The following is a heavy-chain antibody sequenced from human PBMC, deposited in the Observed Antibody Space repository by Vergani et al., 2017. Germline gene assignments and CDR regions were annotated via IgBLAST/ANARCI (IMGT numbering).Heavy chain of an antibody. CDR1: GFTFSSYA. CDR2: ISGSGGST. Sequence: EVQLLESGGGLVQPGGSLRLSCAASGFTFSSYAMSWVRQAPGKGLEWVSAISGSGGSTYYADSVKGRFTISRDNAKNSLYLQMNSLRAEDTAVYYCAAGFVVVPAATGYGYWGQGTLVTVSS. D-gene: IGHD2-2*01. CDR3: AAGFVVVPAATGYGY. J-gene: IGHJ4*02. V-gene: IGHV3-23*01.